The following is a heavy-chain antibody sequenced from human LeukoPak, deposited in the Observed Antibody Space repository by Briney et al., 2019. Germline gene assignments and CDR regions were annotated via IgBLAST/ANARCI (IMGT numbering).Heavy chain of an antibody. J-gene: IGHJ4*02. Sequence: PSETLSLTCAVSGGSISSSSYYWGWIRQPPGKGLEWIGSIYYSGSTYYNPSLKSRVTISVDTSKNQFSLKLSSVTAADTAVYYCARHRGIAAAGTPFDYWGQGTLVTVSS. CDR2: IYYSGST. D-gene: IGHD6-13*01. CDR3: ARHRGIAAAGTPFDY. CDR1: GGSISSSSYY. V-gene: IGHV4-39*01.